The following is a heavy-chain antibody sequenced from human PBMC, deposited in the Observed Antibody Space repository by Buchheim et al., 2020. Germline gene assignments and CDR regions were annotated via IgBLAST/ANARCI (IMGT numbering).Heavy chain of an antibody. Sequence: QVQLVESGGGVVQPGRSLRLSCAASGFTFSSYGMHWVRQAPGKGLEWVAVIWYDGSNKYYADSVKGRFSISRDNSTKPLYLQMNSLRAEDTTVYYCARDYYDSSGYLNFDYWGQGTL. CDR1: GFTFSSYG. J-gene: IGHJ4*02. CDR2: IWYDGSNK. D-gene: IGHD3-22*01. V-gene: IGHV3-33*01. CDR3: ARDYYDSSGYLNFDY.